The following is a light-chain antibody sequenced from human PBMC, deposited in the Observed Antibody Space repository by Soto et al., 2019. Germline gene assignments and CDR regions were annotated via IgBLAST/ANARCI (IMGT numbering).Light chain of an antibody. CDR3: QQYKSYSLT. Sequence: DIQMTQSPSTLSASVGDRVTITCRASQSISIWLAWYQQKPGKAPKLLIYKASSLESGVPSRFSGSGSGTEFTLTISGLQPDDFASYYCQQYKSYSLTFGGGTKVEIK. V-gene: IGKV1-5*03. J-gene: IGKJ4*01. CDR1: QSISIW. CDR2: KAS.